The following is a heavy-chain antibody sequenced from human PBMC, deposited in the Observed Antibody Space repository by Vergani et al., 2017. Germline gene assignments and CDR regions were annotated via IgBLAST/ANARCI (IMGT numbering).Heavy chain of an antibody. J-gene: IGHJ4*02. CDR3: AIEAYSSGWYPGEY. D-gene: IGHD6-19*01. V-gene: IGHV3-23*01. CDR1: GFTFSSYA. CDR2: ISGSGGST. Sequence: EVQLLESGGGLVQPGGSLRLSCAASGFTFSSYAMSWVRQAPGKGLEWVSAISGSGGSTYYADSVKGRFTITRDNSKNTLYLQMNSLRAEDTAVYYYAIEAYSSGWYPGEYWGQGTLVTVSS.